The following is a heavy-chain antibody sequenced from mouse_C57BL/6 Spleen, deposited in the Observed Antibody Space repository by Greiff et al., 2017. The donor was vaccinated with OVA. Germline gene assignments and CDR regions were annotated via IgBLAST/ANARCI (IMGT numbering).Heavy chain of an antibody. CDR3: ARGGYGNYFDY. CDR1: GYTFTSYW. Sequence: QVQLQQPGAELVRPGSSVKLSCKASGYTFTSYWMHWVKQRPIQGLEWIGNIDPSDSETHYNQKFKDKATLTVDKSSSTAYMQLSSLTSEDSAVYYGARGGYGNYFDYWGQGTTLTVSS. D-gene: IGHD2-10*02. J-gene: IGHJ2*01. V-gene: IGHV1-52*01. CDR2: IDPSDSET.